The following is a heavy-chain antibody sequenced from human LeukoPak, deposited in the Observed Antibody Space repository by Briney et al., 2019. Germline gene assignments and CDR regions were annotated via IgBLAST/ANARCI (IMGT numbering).Heavy chain of an antibody. D-gene: IGHD6-19*01. CDR2: ISSSGSTI. J-gene: IGHJ5*02. V-gene: IGHV3-48*04. Sequence: PGASLRLSCAASGFTFSSYAMSWVRQAPGKGLEWVSYISSSGSTIYYADSVKGRFTISRDNAKNSLYLQMNSLRAEDTAVYYCARGLLAVAGNWFDPWGQGTLVTVSS. CDR3: ARGLLAVAGNWFDP. CDR1: GFTFSSYA.